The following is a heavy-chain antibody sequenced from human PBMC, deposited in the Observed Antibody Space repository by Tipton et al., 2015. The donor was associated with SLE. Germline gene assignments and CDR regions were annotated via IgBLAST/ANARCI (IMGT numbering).Heavy chain of an antibody. J-gene: IGHJ4*02. V-gene: IGHV4-4*02. CDR1: GGSINSHNW. CDR2: IYHTGNT. Sequence: GLVKPSGTLSLTCAVSGGSINSHNWWSWVRQPPGKGLEWIGEIYHTGNTYYSPSLKSRVTISIDKSKNHFSLKMRSVTAADTAVYYCAIGDYYGYDKFDYWGQGTLVTVSS. CDR3: AIGDYYGYDKFDY. D-gene: IGHD5-12*01.